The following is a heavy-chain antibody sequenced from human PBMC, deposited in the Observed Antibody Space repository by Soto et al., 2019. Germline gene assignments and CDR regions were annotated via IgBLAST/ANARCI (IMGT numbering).Heavy chain of an antibody. CDR1: GFTFSEYS. J-gene: IGHJ5*02. V-gene: IGHV3-64D*06. Sequence: VWSLRLSCSASGFTFSEYSMHWVRQAPGKGLQYVSTISSDGDITYYADSVKGRFTISRDNSKNTLYLQMNSLRPEDTAVYYCVKVSTFYDILTGYYSTNFFDPWGQGTLVTVSS. CDR2: ISSDGDIT. D-gene: IGHD3-9*01. CDR3: VKVSTFYDILTGYYSTNFFDP.